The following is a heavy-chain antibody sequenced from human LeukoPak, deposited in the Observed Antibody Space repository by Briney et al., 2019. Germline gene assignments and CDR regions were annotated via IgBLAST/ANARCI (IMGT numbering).Heavy chain of an antibody. V-gene: IGHV3-33*01. CDR2: KSFDGSNK. Sequence: GSLLLSCAASGFTFSSYGMHGVRPAPGKGQGGGAVKSFDGSNKYYADSVKGRFTISRDNSKNTLYLQMNSLRAEDTAVYYCAREGSWELLRGGGNYYFDYWGQGTLVTVSS. CDR3: AREGSWELLRGGGNYYFDY. CDR1: GFTFSSYG. D-gene: IGHD1-26*01. J-gene: IGHJ4*02.